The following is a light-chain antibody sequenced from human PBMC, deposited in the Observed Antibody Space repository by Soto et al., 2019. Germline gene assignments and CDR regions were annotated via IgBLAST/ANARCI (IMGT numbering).Light chain of an antibody. CDR3: QKYSSVPV. CDR2: AAS. V-gene: IGKV1-27*01. CDR1: LDIRTF. J-gene: IGKJ3*01. Sequence: DIPMTQSPPSLSASVGDRVTITCRASLDIRTFVAWYQQKPGKAPKLLIYAASTLQSGVPSRFSGSGSGTDFTLTINSLQPEDVATYSCQKYSSVPVFGPGTKVEIK.